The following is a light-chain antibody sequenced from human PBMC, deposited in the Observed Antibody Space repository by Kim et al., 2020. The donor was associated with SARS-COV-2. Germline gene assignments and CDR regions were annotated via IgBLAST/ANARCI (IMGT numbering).Light chain of an antibody. CDR3: QQYYDYWT. Sequence: SASVGEGVTITCRASQSITDWVAWYQQKPGKAPKLLIHKTSSLENGVPSRFSGSGSATEFTLTISSLQPDDFATYYCQQYYDYWTFGQGTKVDIK. CDR1: QSITDW. J-gene: IGKJ1*01. V-gene: IGKV1-5*03. CDR2: KTS.